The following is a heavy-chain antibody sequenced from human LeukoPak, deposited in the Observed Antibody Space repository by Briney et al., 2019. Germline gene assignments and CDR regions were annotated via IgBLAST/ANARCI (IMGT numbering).Heavy chain of an antibody. V-gene: IGHV4-39*07. Sequence: SETLSLTCTVSGGSISSSSYYWGWIRQPPGKGLEWIGSIYYSGSTYYNPSLKSRVTISVDTSKSQFSLKLSSVAAAGTAVYYCARGEASTVVSPYYFDYWGQGTLVTVSS. CDR2: IYYSGST. CDR1: GGSISSSSYY. D-gene: IGHD4-23*01. J-gene: IGHJ4*02. CDR3: ARGEASTVVSPYYFDY.